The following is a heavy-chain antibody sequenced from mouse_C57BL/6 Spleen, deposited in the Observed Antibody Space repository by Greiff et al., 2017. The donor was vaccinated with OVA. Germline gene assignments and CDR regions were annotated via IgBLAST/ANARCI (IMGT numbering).Heavy chain of an antibody. Sequence: VQLQQSGAELVRPGTSVKVSCKASGYAFTNYLIEWVKQRPGQGLEWIGVINPGSGGTNYNEKFKGKATLTADKSSSTAYMQLSSLTSEDSAVYFCARFYGYDVGGFAYWGQGTLVTVSA. J-gene: IGHJ3*01. D-gene: IGHD2-2*01. CDR1: GYAFTNYL. V-gene: IGHV1-54*01. CDR2: INPGSGGT. CDR3: ARFYGYDVGGFAY.